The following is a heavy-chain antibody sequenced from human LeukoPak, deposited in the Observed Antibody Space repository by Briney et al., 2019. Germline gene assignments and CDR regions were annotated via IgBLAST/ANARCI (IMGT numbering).Heavy chain of an antibody. CDR2: ISYDGSNN. CDR3: AGDGGSSNWYYY. J-gene: IGHJ4*02. CDR1: GFSFSNYA. D-gene: IGHD6-13*01. V-gene: IGHV3-30*14. Sequence: GGSLRLSCAASGFSFSNYAMHWVRQAPGKGLEWVAVISYDGSNNYYADSVKGRFTISRDDSKNTLYLQMDSLRAEDTAVYFCAGDGGSSNWYYYWGQGTLVTVSS.